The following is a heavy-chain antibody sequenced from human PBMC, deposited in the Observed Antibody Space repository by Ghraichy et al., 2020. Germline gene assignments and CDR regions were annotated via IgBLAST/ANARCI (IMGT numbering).Heavy chain of an antibody. V-gene: IGHV3-64*02. Sequence: GGSLRLSCAASGFAFSTYAMHWVRQAPGKGLEGVCGINTSGGNRHCSASVRGRFTISRDNSKNTLYLQMDSLRVEDMAVYYCARGATSGWTESFDVWGHGTMVAVSS. CDR2: INTSGGNR. CDR1: GFAFSTYA. J-gene: IGHJ3*01. CDR3: ARGATSGWTESFDV. D-gene: IGHD6-19*01.